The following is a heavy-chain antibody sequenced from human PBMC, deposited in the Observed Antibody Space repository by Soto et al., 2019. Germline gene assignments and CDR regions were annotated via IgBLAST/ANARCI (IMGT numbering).Heavy chain of an antibody. CDR3: ARGLYRRGTYYAFDN. Sequence: QVPLVQSGPEVKKPGASVKVSCKTSGHTPTNYDIGWVRQAPGQGLEYMGWISAYNGNTNYARKLQDRVTLTTDTSTRTAYMELRSLQSDDTAIYYCARGLYRRGTYYAFDNWGQGTLVTVSS. CDR1: GHTPTNYD. V-gene: IGHV1-18*01. D-gene: IGHD1-26*01. J-gene: IGHJ4*02. CDR2: ISAYNGNT.